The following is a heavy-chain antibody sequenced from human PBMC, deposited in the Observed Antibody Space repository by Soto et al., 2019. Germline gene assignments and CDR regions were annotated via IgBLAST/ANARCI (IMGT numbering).Heavy chain of an antibody. D-gene: IGHD6-13*01. Sequence: GGSLRLSCAASGFTFSGSAMHWVRHASGKGLEWVGRIRSKANSYATAYAASVKGRFTISRDDSKNTAYLQMNSLKTEDTAVYYCTRLDGIAAAGFYYYYGMDVSGQGTTVTVSS. V-gene: IGHV3-73*01. J-gene: IGHJ6*02. CDR1: GFTFSGSA. CDR2: IRSKANSYAT. CDR3: TRLDGIAAAGFYYYYGMDV.